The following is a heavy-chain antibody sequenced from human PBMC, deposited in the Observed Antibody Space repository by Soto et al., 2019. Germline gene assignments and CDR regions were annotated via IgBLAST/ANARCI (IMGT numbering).Heavy chain of an antibody. CDR2: IYRDGNT. J-gene: IGHJ6*02. CDR3: ARGRFGMDV. Sequence: GGSLRLSCAASTSGFGGSNYMTWVRQAPGKGLEWVSVIYRDGNTYYVDSVKGRFTISRDNSKNTLYLQMNSLRGEDTAVYYCARGRFGMDVWGQGTTVIAP. CDR1: TSGFGGSNY. V-gene: IGHV3-53*01.